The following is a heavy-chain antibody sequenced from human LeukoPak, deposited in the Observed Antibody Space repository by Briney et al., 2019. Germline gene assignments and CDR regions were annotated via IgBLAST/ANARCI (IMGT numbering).Heavy chain of an antibody. CDR2: IYPGDSDT. D-gene: IGHD2-2*01. Sequence: GESLKISCKGSGYSFTSYWNGWVRQMPGKGLEWMVIIYPGDSDTRYSQSFQGQVTISADKSITTAYLQWSSLKASDTAMYYCARGAYCSSTSCYSLLNNWFDPWGQGTLVTVSS. V-gene: IGHV5-51*01. J-gene: IGHJ5*02. CDR1: GYSFTSYW. CDR3: ARGAYCSSTSCYSLLNNWFDP.